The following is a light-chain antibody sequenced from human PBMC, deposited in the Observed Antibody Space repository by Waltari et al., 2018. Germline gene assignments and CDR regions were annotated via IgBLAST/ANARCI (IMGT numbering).Light chain of an antibody. Sequence: IQMTQSPSSLSAFVGDRVTMTCRASQGISSDLGWYQQKPGKAPKPLIYGASLLQRGVPSRFSGSGSGTDFPLTISSLQPEDFATYYCLQDSEHPLTFGQGTKVEL. V-gene: IGKV1-6*01. CDR1: QGISSD. CDR2: GAS. CDR3: LQDSEHPLT. J-gene: IGKJ1*01.